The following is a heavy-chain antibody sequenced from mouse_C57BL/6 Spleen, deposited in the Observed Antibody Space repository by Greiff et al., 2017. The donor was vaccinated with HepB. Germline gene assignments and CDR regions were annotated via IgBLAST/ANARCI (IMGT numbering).Heavy chain of an antibody. CDR3: ARGNYDYAWFAY. CDR2: ISDGGSYT. V-gene: IGHV5-4*01. D-gene: IGHD2-4*01. CDR1: GFTFSSYA. Sequence: EVQRVESGGGLVKPGGSLKLSCAASGFTFSSYAMSWVRQTPEKRLEWVATISDGGSYTYYPDNVKGRFTISRDNAKNNLYLQMSHLKSEDTAMYYCARGNYDYAWFAYWGQGTLVTVSA. J-gene: IGHJ3*01.